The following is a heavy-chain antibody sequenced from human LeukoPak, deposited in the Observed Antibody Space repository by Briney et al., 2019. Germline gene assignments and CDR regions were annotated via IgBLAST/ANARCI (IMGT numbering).Heavy chain of an antibody. J-gene: IGHJ6*02. V-gene: IGHV4-34*01. D-gene: IGHD4-23*01. CDR3: ARIGNPGFYYYYGIDV. CDR1: GGSFSGYY. Sequence: SETLSLTCAVYGGSFSGYYWSWIRQPPGKGLEWIGEINHSGSTNYNPSLKSRVTISVDTSKNQFSLKLSSVTAADTAVYYCARIGNPGFYYYYGIDVWGQGTTVTVSS. CDR2: INHSGST.